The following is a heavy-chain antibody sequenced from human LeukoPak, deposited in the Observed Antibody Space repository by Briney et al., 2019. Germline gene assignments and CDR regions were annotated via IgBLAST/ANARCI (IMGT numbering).Heavy chain of an antibody. V-gene: IGHV1-8*01. Sequence: ASVKVPCKASGYTFTSYDINWVRQASGRGLEWVGWMSPNSGDTGYAQKFQGRVTMTRDTSISTAYLDLISLTSEDTAVYYCARRLRGVVSRKNWFDSWGQGTLVTVSS. CDR2: MSPNSGDT. CDR3: ARRLRGVVSRKNWFDS. J-gene: IGHJ5*01. D-gene: IGHD3-10*01. CDR1: GYTFTSYD.